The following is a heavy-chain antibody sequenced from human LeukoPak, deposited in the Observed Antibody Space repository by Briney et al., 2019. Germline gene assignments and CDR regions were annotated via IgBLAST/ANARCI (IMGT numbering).Heavy chain of an antibody. V-gene: IGHV1-2*02. D-gene: IGHD3-10*01. CDR1: GYTFAAHH. CDR2: ILPDGRDT. Sequence: GASVKVSCKASGYTFAAHHIHWVRQAPGQGLEWMGWILPDGRDTKYSQKFQDRVTLTTDTSTNTAYMELSSLIPDDTAVYYCSGRYGPGPVWGQGTLISASP. CDR3: SGRYGPGPV. J-gene: IGHJ4*02.